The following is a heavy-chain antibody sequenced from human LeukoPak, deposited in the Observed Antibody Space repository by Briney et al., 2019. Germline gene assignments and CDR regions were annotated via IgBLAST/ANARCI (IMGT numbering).Heavy chain of an antibody. CDR2: IYYSGST. J-gene: IGHJ4*02. CDR1: GGSISSYY. V-gene: IGHV4-59*08. D-gene: IGHD3-3*01. CDR3: ARHSPRVWRGYHFDS. Sequence: SETLSLTCTVSGGSISSYYWSWIRQPPGKGLEWIGYIYYSGSTNYNPALKSRVTISVDTSKNQCSLTLSSVTAAATAVYYCARHSPRVWRGYHFDSWGQGTLVTVSS.